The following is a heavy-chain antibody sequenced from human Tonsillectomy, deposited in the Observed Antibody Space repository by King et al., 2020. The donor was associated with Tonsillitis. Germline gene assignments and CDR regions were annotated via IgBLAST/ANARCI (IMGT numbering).Heavy chain of an antibody. CDR3: TRGRAAVANYYYNGMDV. J-gene: IGHJ6*02. V-gene: IGHV3-49*05. Sequence: VQLVESGGGLVKPGRSLRLSCTGSGFTFGDYAMSWFRQAPGKGLQGVGFTRSKVYGGTTEYAASVKGRFTISRDDSTSIAYLQMTSLKTEDTAVYYCTRGRAAVANYYYNGMDVWGQGTTVTVSS. CDR2: TRSKVYGGTT. CDR1: GFTFGDYA. D-gene: IGHD6-19*01.